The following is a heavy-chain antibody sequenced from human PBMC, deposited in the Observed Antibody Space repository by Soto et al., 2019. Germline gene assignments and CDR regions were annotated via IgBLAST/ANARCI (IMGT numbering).Heavy chain of an antibody. Sequence: PVGSLRLSCAASGFTLSSYWMHWVRQTPGNGLEWVSRINRDGTSTTYADSVKGRFTISRDSAKNTLYLQMNSLRAEDAAVYYCARDPAPIGWYDYWGQGTLVTVSS. CDR1: GFTLSSYW. V-gene: IGHV3-74*01. CDR3: ARDPAPIGWYDY. CDR2: INRDGTST. J-gene: IGHJ4*02. D-gene: IGHD6-19*01.